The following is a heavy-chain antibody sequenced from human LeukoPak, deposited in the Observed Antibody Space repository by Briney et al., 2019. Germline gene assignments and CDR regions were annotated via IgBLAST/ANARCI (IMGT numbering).Heavy chain of an antibody. J-gene: IGHJ3*02. CDR1: EFTFSDHY. V-gene: IGHV3-72*01. CDR3: ARVRYCSSTTCRGAFDI. D-gene: IGHD2-2*01. Sequence: GGSLRLSCAASEFTFSDHYMDWVRQAPGKGLEWVGRTRNKANSYTTEYAASVEGRFTISRDDSEKSLYLQMNSLKTEDTAVYYCARVRYCSSTTCRGAFDIWGQGTMVTVSS. CDR2: TRNKANSYTT.